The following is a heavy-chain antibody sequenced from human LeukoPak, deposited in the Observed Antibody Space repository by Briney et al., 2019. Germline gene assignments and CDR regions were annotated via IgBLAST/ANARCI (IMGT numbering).Heavy chain of an antibody. Sequence: ASVKVSCKASGYTFTSYFMHWVRQAPGHGFDWMGIINPSGGSTSYAQKFQGRVTMTRDTSTSTVYMELSSLRSEDTAVYYCARDSADYGDYDYWGQGTLVTVSS. CDR3: ARDSADYGDYDY. D-gene: IGHD4-17*01. CDR2: INPSGGST. V-gene: IGHV1-46*01. CDR1: GYTFTSYF. J-gene: IGHJ4*02.